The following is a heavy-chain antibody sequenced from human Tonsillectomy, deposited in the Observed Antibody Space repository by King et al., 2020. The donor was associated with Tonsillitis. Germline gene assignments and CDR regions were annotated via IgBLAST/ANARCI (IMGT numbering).Heavy chain of an antibody. Sequence: VQLVESGGGVVQPGGSLRLSCAASGFTFSSYGMHWVRQAPGKGLEWVTFIRYDGSNKYYADSVKGRFTISRDNSKNTLYLQMNSLGAEDTAVYYCAKDDRYSGSYAPYGYWGQGPLVTVSS. CDR2: IRYDGSNK. J-gene: IGHJ4*02. CDR1: GFTFSSYG. CDR3: AKDDRYSGSYAPYGY. D-gene: IGHD1-26*01. V-gene: IGHV3-30*02.